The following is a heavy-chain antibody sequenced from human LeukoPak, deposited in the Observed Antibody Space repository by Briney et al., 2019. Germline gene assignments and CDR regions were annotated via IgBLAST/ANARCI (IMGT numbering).Heavy chain of an antibody. V-gene: IGHV1-18*01. CDR3: ARDSKESSGWYGFDY. J-gene: IGHJ4*02. Sequence: ASVKVSCKASGYTFTSYAISWVRQAPGQGLEWMGCISGYNGNTNSAQKLQGRVTMTTDTSTSTAYMELRSLRSDDTAVYYCARDSKESSGWYGFDYWGQGTLVTVSS. CDR2: ISGYNGNT. D-gene: IGHD6-19*01. CDR1: GYTFTSYA.